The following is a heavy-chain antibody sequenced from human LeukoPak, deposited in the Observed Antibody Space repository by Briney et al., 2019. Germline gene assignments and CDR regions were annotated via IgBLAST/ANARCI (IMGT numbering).Heavy chain of an antibody. J-gene: IGHJ4*02. CDR3: ATDYGRSGYYPEY. CDR1: GFTFSAYA. V-gene: IGHV3-30*04. CDR2: LSYDGSNK. D-gene: IGHD3-22*01. Sequence: PGRSLRLSCAGSGFTFSAYAMHWVRQAPGKGLEWVAVLSYDGSNKYYADFVKGRLTISRDNSQNTLFLQMNSLRAEDTALYYCATDYGRSGYYPEYWGQGTLVTVSS.